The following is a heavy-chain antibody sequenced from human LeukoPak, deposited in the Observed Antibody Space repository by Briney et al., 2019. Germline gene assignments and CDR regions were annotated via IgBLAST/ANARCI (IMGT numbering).Heavy chain of an antibody. Sequence: SETLSLTCAVSGGSISSGGYSWSWIRQPRGKGLEGIGYIYHSGSTYYNPSLKSRVTISVDRSKNQFSLKLSSVTAADTAVYYCARGWYYYDSSGYDYWGQGTLVTVSS. CDR3: ARGWYYYDSSGYDY. CDR1: GGSISSGGYS. D-gene: IGHD3-22*01. V-gene: IGHV4-30-2*01. J-gene: IGHJ4*02. CDR2: IYHSGST.